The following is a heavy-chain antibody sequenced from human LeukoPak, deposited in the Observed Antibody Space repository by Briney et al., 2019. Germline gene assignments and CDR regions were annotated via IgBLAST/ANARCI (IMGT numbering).Heavy chain of an antibody. V-gene: IGHV3-23*01. CDR2: ISGSGGST. D-gene: IGHD2-21*01. J-gene: IGHJ4*02. CDR1: GFTFSSYA. Sequence: GGSLRLSCAASGFTFSSYAISWVRQAPGKGLEWVSAISGSGGSTYYADSVKGRFTISRDNSKNTLYLQMNSLRAEDSAVYYCAKFLPTHIVVANYYFDYWGQGTLVTVSS. CDR3: AKFLPTHIVVANYYFDY.